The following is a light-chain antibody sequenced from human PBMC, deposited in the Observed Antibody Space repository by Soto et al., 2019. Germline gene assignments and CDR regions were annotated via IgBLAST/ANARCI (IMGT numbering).Light chain of an antibody. CDR2: DAS. CDR1: QSVTNY. J-gene: IGKJ5*01. CDR3: QQRSNWPSIT. V-gene: IGKV3-11*01. Sequence: EIVLTQSPATLSLSPGERATLSCRASQSVTNYLAWYQQKPGQAPRLLIYDASNRATGIPARFSGSGSGTDFPLTISSLEPEDIAVYYCQQRSNWPSITFGQGTRLEIK.